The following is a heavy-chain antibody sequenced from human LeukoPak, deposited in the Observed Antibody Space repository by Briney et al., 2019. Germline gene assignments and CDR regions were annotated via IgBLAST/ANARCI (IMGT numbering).Heavy chain of an antibody. CDR3: ARDRVAGSESFDL. J-gene: IGHJ3*01. V-gene: IGHV4-4*07. D-gene: IGHD6-19*01. CDR2: FYASGSA. CDR1: GGSISNYH. Sequence: SETLSLTCTVCGGSISNYHWNWIRQSAGKGLEFIGRFYASGSAAYTPSLGSRVSMSVDKSKHQFSLKLTSVTAADTAVYYCARDRVAGSESFDLWGQGTKVTVA.